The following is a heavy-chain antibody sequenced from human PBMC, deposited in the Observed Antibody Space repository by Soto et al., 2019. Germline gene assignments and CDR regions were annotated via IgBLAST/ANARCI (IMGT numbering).Heavy chain of an antibody. Sequence: ASVKVSCKVSGYTLTELSMHWVRQAPGKGLEWMGGFDPEDGETIYAQKFQGRVTMTEDTSTDTAYMELSSLRSEDTAVYYCATDSITPPAFDIWGQGTMVTVSS. J-gene: IGHJ3*02. CDR1: GYTLTELS. D-gene: IGHD1-20*01. V-gene: IGHV1-24*01. CDR3: ATDSITPPAFDI. CDR2: FDPEDGET.